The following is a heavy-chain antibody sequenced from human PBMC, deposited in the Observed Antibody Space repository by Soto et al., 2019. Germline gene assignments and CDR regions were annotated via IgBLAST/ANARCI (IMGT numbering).Heavy chain of an antibody. Sequence: QVQLVQSGAEVKKPGSSVKVYCKASGGTFSSYAISWVRQAPGQGLEWMGGIIPIFGTANYAQKFQGRVTITADESTSTAYMELCSLRSEDTAVYYCAREGASGSHIGYWGQGTLVTVSS. V-gene: IGHV1-69*01. J-gene: IGHJ4*02. CDR1: GGTFSSYA. D-gene: IGHD3-22*01. CDR2: IIPIFGTA. CDR3: AREGASGSHIGY.